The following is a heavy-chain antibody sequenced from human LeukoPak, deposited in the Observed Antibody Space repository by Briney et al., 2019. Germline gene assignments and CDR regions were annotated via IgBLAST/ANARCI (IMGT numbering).Heavy chain of an antibody. J-gene: IGHJ5*02. D-gene: IGHD2-2*01. CDR1: GFTFDDYD. CDR2: INWNGGST. CDR3: ARDLRSSLVA. V-gene: IGHV3-20*04. Sequence: GGSLRLSCAASGFTFDDYDMGWVRQAPGKGLEWVSGINWNGGSTGYADSVKGRFTISRDNAENSLFLQLNSLRAEDTALYYCARDLRSSLVAWGQGILVTVSS.